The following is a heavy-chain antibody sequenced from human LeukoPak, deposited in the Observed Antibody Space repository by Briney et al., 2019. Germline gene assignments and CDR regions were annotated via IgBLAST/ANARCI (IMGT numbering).Heavy chain of an antibody. D-gene: IGHD1-26*01. V-gene: IGHV3-23*01. Sequence: GGSLRLSCAASGLTFSIYGISWVRQTPGKGLEWVSVIRGSGVYTLYADSVKGRLTISRDNSKNTLYLQMNSLRAEVTAIYFCATQTSGPYGYFEYWGQGTLVTVSS. CDR2: IRGSGVYT. J-gene: IGHJ4*02. CDR3: ATQTSGPYGYFEY. CDR1: GLTFSIYG.